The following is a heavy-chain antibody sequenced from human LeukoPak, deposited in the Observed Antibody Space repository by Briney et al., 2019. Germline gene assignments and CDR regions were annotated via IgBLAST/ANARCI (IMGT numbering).Heavy chain of an antibody. V-gene: IGHV4-59*01. D-gene: IGHD2-15*01. J-gene: IGHJ6*03. CDR1: GGSISSYY. CDR2: IYYSGST. Sequence: SETLSLTCTVSGGSISSYYWSWIRQPPGKGLEWIGYIYYSGSTNYNPSLKSRVSISVDTSTNQFSLKLSSVTAADTAVYYCARDALGYCSGGSCYPYYYYYMDVWGKGTTVTVSS. CDR3: ARDALGYCSGGSCYPYYYYYMDV.